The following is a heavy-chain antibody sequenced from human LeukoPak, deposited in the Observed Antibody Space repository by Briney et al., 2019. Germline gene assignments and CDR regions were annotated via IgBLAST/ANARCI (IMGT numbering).Heavy chain of an antibody. Sequence: GGSLRLSCAASGFTFSSYEMTWVRQAPGKGLEWVSNISSSHTTIHYEDYVKGRFTISRDNARISLYLQMNSLRAEDTAVYYCARSRRDNYYYYYGMDVWGQGTTVTVSS. CDR1: GFTFSSYE. J-gene: IGHJ6*02. CDR3: ARSRRDNYYYYYGMDV. V-gene: IGHV3-48*03. CDR2: ISSSHTTI. D-gene: IGHD5-24*01.